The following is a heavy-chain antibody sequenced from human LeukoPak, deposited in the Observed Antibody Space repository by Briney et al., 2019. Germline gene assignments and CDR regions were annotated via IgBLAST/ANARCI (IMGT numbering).Heavy chain of an antibody. V-gene: IGHV4-59*12. Sequence: SETLSLTCTVSDGSINGYYWSWIRQPPGKGLEWIGEIYHSGSTNYNPSLKSRVTISVDKSKNQFSLKLSSVTAADTAVYYCARGYDILTGYYSGTFDIWGQGTMVTVSS. D-gene: IGHD3-9*01. CDR1: DGSINGYY. CDR2: IYHSGST. J-gene: IGHJ3*02. CDR3: ARGYDILTGYYSGTFDI.